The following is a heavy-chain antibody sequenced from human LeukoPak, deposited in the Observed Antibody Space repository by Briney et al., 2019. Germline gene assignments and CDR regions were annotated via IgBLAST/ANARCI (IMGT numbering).Heavy chain of an antibody. CDR2: IRSKAYGGTT. J-gene: IGHJ4*02. Sequence: PGGSLRLSCTASGFTFGDYAMSWVRQAPGKGLEWVGFIRSKAYGGTTEYAASVKGRFTISRDDSKSIAYLQMNSLKTEDTAVYYCTRGTIRFLEWLTYFDYWGQGTLVTVSS. D-gene: IGHD3-3*01. V-gene: IGHV3-49*04. CDR1: GFTFGDYA. CDR3: TRGTIRFLEWLTYFDY.